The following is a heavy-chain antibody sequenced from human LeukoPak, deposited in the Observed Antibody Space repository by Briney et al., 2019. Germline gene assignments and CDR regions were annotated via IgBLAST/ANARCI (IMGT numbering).Heavy chain of an antibody. CDR3: GRHFTGTSGNYYTDS. Sequence: KPSETLSLTCAVYGGSFSGYYWSWIRQPPGKGLEWIGEINHSGSTNYNPSLKSRVTISVDTSRNLFSLRLTSVTAADTAVYYCGRHFTGTSGNYYTDSWGQGTLVTVSS. CDR2: INHSGST. CDR1: GGSFSGYY. D-gene: IGHD3-10*01. V-gene: IGHV4-34*01. J-gene: IGHJ5*01.